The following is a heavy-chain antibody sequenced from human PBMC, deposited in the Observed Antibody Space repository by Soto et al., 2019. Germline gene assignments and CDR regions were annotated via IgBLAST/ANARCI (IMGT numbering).Heavy chain of an antibody. CDR2: ISAAKGNT. J-gene: IGHJ4*02. CDR3: ARDLYSMIRGVIAAY. CDR1: GYTFTNYS. V-gene: IGHV1-3*01. D-gene: IGHD3-10*01. Sequence: SAKVSSKARGYTFTNYSMHWLDQETGQRREWMGGISAAKGNTKYSQNFQDRVTFTRDTSATTAYMDLSSLRSEDTAVYYCARDLYSMIRGVIAAYWGQGSLVTVPS.